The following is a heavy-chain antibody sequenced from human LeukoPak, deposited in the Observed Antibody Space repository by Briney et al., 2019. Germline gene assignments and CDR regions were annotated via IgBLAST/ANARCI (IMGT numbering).Heavy chain of an antibody. CDR2: IYGGGST. Sequence: GGSLRLSCAASGFTVSSNYMSWVRQAPGKGLGWVSVIYGGGSTYYADSVKGRFTIFRDTSKNTLNLQMNSLRAEDTAVYYCASWPGGWYGEDSWGQGTLVTVSS. V-gene: IGHV3-53*01. J-gene: IGHJ4*02. CDR3: ASWPGGWYGEDS. D-gene: IGHD6-19*01. CDR1: GFTVSSNY.